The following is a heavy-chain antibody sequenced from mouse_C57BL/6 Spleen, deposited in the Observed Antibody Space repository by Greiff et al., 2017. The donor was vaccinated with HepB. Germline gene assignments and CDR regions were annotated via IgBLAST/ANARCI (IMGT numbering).Heavy chain of an antibody. V-gene: IGHV14-4*01. J-gene: IGHJ4*01. CDR1: GFNIKDDY. Sequence: DVQLQESGAELVRPGASVKLSCTASGFNIKDDYMHWVKQRPEQGLEWIGWIDPENGDTEYASKFQGKATITADTSSNTAYLQLSSLTSEDTAVYYCTKGNYYGKYYYAMDYWGQGTSVTVSS. CDR2: IDPENGDT. CDR3: TKGNYYGKYYYAMDY. D-gene: IGHD1-1*01.